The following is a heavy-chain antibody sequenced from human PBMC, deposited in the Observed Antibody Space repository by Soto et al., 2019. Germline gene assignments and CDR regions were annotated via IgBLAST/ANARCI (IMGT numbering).Heavy chain of an antibody. Sequence: QVQLVQSGAEVKKPGASVKVSCKASGYTFTSYGISWVRQAPGQGLEWMGWISAYNGNTNYAQKLQGRVTMTTDTPTSTAYRGLGGGRSDDRAVYSCARGNGGRAVGGQGTPVTFSS. V-gene: IGHV1-18*01. CDR3: ARGNGGRAV. J-gene: IGHJ6*02. CDR1: GYTFTSYG. CDR2: ISAYNGNT.